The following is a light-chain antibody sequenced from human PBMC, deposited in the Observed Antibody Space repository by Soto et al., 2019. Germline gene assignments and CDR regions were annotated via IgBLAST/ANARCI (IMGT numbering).Light chain of an antibody. J-gene: IGKJ1*01. CDR3: QHMRT. CDR1: QNINNW. Sequence: DIQMTQSPSTLSASVGDRVTITCRASQNINNWIAWYQQKPGKAPKFLIYDASTYESGVPSRFSGSGFGTEFSLTISSLQPDDFGSYYCQHMRTFGQGTKVEIK. V-gene: IGKV1-5*01. CDR2: DAS.